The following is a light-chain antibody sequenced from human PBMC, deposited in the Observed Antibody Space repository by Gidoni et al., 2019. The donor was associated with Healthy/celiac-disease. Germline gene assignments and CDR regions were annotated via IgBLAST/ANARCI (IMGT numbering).Light chain of an antibody. V-gene: IGKV1-39*01. Sequence: DIQMTHSPSSLSASVGDSVTITCRASQSISSYVNLYQQKPGKAPKLLIYAASSLQSGVPSRCSGSGCGTDFTLTISRLQHEEFVNYYCQQSYSTPLTFGGXTKVEIK. CDR2: AAS. CDR3: QQSYSTPLT. CDR1: QSISSY. J-gene: IGKJ4*01.